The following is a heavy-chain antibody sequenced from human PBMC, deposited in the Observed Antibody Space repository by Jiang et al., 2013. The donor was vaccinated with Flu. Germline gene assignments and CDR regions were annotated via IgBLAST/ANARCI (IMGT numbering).Heavy chain of an antibody. CDR2: IYYTGAT. D-gene: IGHD4-17*01. J-gene: IGHJ5*02. CDR1: GGSINNYY. CDR3: ARDRGSAEQYYGDSTQFDP. Sequence: PGLVKPSETLSLSCTVSGGSINNYYWSWIRQPPGKGLEWIAYIYYTGATNYNPSLKSRVTISLDTSKKQISLKLTSVTAADTAVYYCARDRGSAEQYYGDSTQFDPWGQGTLVTVSS. V-gene: IGHV4-59*01.